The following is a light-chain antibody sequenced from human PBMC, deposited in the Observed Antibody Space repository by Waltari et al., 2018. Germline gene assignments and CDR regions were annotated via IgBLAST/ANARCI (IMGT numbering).Light chain of an antibody. CDR3: QQYGSSSWT. CDR1: QGVSDNY. V-gene: IGKV3-20*01. Sequence: EIVLTQSPTTLSLSPGERATLSCRASQGVSDNYLAWYQQRPGQAPRLLIFDASSRAPGIPDRFSAGGSGTDFTLTIRGLEPEDSAVYYCQQYGSSSWTFGQGTKVEIK. CDR2: DAS. J-gene: IGKJ1*01.